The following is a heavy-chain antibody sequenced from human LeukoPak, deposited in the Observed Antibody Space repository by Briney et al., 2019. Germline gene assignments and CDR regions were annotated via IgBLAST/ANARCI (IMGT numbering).Heavy chain of an antibody. Sequence: GGSLRLSCAASGFTFSSYAMHWVRQAPGKGLEWVAVILYDGSNKYYADSVKGRFTISRDNSKNTLYLQMNSLRAEDTAVYYCARGLGMSAFDIWGQGTMVTVSS. D-gene: IGHD7-27*01. CDR1: GFTFSSYA. V-gene: IGHV3-30-3*01. CDR3: ARGLGMSAFDI. CDR2: ILYDGSNK. J-gene: IGHJ3*02.